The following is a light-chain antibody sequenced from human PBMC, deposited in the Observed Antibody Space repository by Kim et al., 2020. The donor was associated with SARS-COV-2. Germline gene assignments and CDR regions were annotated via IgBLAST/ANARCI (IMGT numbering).Light chain of an antibody. CDR1: QSVSRSY. V-gene: IGKV3-20*01. CDR3: KQYGRSPKT. Sequence: EVLLTQSPATLSLSPGERAILSCMASQSVSRSYLDWYQHKPIQSPTLLIHGASSMATGVPDRFRGGGSGTDFTLTITRLEPEDFAVYYCKQYGRSPKTFGQRTRLEIK. J-gene: IGKJ5*01. CDR2: GAS.